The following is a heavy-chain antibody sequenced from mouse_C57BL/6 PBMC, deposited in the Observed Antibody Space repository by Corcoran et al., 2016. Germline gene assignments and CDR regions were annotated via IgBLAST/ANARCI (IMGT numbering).Heavy chain of an antibody. J-gene: IGHJ3*01. D-gene: IGHD2-4*01. V-gene: IGHV1-18*01. Sequence: EVQLQQSGPELVKPGASVKIPCKASGYTFTDYNMDWVKQSHGKSLEWIGDINPNNGGTIYNQKFKGKATLTVDKSSSTAYMELRSLTSEDTAVYYWARGRFNDDYDFPWFAYWGQGTLVTVSA. CDR3: ARGRFNDDYDFPWFAY. CDR2: INPNNGGT. CDR1: GYTFTDYN.